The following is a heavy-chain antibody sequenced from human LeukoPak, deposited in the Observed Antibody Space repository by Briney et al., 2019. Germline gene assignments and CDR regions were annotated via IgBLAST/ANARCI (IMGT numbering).Heavy chain of an antibody. D-gene: IGHD6-19*01. CDR2: IYYSGST. J-gene: IGHJ4*02. V-gene: IGHV4-59*08. CDR1: GDSISRYY. Sequence: SETLSLTCTISGDSISRYYWNWIRQPPGKGLEWTGYIYYSGSTNYNPSLKSRVTISVDTSKNQFSLKLSSVTAADTAIYYCARAVSGRFDYWGQGTLVTVSS. CDR3: ARAVSGRFDY.